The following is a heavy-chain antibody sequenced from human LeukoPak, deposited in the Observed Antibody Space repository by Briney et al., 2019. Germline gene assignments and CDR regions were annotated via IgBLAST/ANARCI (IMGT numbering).Heavy chain of an antibody. CDR1: GYSISSGYY. CDR3: AGEALRPTYYYDSSGYYPY. Sequence: PSETLSLTCTVSGYSISSGYYWGWIRQPPGKGLEWIGSIYHSGSTYYNPSLKSRVTISVDTSKNQFSLKLSSVTAADTAVYYCAGEALRPTYYYDSSGYYPYWGQGTLVTVSS. D-gene: IGHD3-22*01. V-gene: IGHV4-38-2*02. J-gene: IGHJ4*02. CDR2: IYHSGST.